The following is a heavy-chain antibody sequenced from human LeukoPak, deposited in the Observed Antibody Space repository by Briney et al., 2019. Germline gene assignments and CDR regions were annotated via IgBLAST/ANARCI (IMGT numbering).Heavy chain of an antibody. CDR1: GGSISSYY. CDR2: IYYSGST. V-gene: IGHV4-59*01. Sequence: SETLSLTCTVSGGSISSYYWSWIRQPPGKGLEWIGYIYYSGSTNYNPPLKSRVTISVDTSKNQFSLKLSSVTAADTAVYYCARDSRLNHFDYWGQGTLVTVSS. CDR3: ARDSRLNHFDY. D-gene: IGHD2-2*01. J-gene: IGHJ4*02.